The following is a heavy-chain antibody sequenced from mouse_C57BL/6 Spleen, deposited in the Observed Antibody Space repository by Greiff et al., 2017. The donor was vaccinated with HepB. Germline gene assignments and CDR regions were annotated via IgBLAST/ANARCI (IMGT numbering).Heavy chain of an antibody. CDR1: GYTFTSYG. CDR3: ASYGSSYWYFDV. J-gene: IGHJ1*03. Sequence: VQLQQSGAELARPGASVKLSCKASGYTFTSYGISWVKQSTGQGLEWIGEIYPRSGNTYYNEKFKGKATLTADKSSSTAYMELRSLTSEDSAVYFCASYGSSYWYFDVWGTGTTVTVSS. D-gene: IGHD1-1*01. CDR2: IYPRSGNT. V-gene: IGHV1-81*01.